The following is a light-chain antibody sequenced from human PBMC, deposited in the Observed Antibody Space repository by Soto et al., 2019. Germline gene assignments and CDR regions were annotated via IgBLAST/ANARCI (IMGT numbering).Light chain of an antibody. CDR2: CAS. J-gene: IGKJ5*01. CDR3: QQYSDLTRT. Sequence: ELVLTQCPCSLSLSPGEGATLACRASQGLXSSYVAWYQQKVGQPPRIPXDCASNRATGSPDRLSGSWSATEFTLTISRLEPEDFAVYFCQQYSDLTRTFGQGTRLEIK. CDR1: QGLXSSY. V-gene: IGKV3-20*01.